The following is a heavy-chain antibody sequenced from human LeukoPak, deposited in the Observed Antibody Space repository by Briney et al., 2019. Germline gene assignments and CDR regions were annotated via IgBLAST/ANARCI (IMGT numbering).Heavy chain of an antibody. CDR1: GFTFSSYA. V-gene: IGHV3-30-3*01. CDR3: ARDSTDDILTGYYTYPDY. CDR2: ISYDGSNK. D-gene: IGHD3-9*01. Sequence: PGRSLRLSCAASGFTFSSYAMHWVRQAPGKGLEWVAVISYDGSNKYYADSVKGRFTISRDNSKNTLYLQMNSLRAEDTAVYYCARDSTDDILTGYYTYPDYWGQGTLVTVSS. J-gene: IGHJ4*02.